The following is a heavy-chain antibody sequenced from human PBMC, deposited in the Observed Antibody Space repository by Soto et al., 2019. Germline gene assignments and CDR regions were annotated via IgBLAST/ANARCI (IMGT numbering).Heavy chain of an antibody. CDR2: ISSSSSYI. J-gene: IGHJ4*02. Sequence: PGGSLRLSCAASGFTFSSYSMNWVRQAPGKGLEWVSPISSSSSYIYYADSVKGRFTISRDNAKNSLYLQMNSLRAEDTAVYYCARVVVTAIDYWGQGTLVTVSS. V-gene: IGHV3-21*01. D-gene: IGHD2-21*02. CDR1: GFTFSSYS. CDR3: ARVVVTAIDY.